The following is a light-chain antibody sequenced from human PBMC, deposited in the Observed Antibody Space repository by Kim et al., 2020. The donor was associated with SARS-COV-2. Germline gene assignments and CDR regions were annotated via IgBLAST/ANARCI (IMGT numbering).Light chain of an antibody. V-gene: IGLV3-21*04. J-gene: IGLJ2*01. CDR2: YDS. CDR1: NIGSKS. CDR3: QVWDSSSDHRVV. Sequence: PGKTARITCGGNNIGSKSVHWYQQKPGQAPVLVIYYDSDRPSGIPERFSGSNSGNTATLTISRVEAGDEDDYYCQVWDSSSDHRVVFGGGTQLTVL.